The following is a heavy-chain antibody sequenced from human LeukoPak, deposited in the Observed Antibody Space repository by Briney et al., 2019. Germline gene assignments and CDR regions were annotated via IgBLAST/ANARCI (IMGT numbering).Heavy chain of an antibody. V-gene: IGHV1-2*02. Sequence: GASVKVSCKTSGYTFTGYYMPWIRQAPGQGLEWMGWINCNNGDTIYAQKFEGRVIVTRDTSISTAYMELSRLTYDDTAVYYCARNGEIWGQGTLVTVSS. D-gene: IGHD3-10*01. J-gene: IGHJ4*02. CDR2: INCNNGDT. CDR1: GYTFTGYY. CDR3: ARNGEI.